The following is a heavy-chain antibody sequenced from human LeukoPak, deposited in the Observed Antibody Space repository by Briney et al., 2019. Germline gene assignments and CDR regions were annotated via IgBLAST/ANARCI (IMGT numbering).Heavy chain of an antibody. D-gene: IGHD4-17*01. Sequence: PGGSLRLSCAASGFTFSSYSMNWVRQAPGKGLEWVSYISSSSSTIYYADSVKGRFTISRDNAKNPLYLQTNSLRAEDTAVCCCARPRDYGDQYPFDYWGQGTLVTVSS. CDR3: ARPRDYGDQYPFDY. J-gene: IGHJ4*02. V-gene: IGHV3-48*01. CDR1: GFTFSSYS. CDR2: ISSSSSTI.